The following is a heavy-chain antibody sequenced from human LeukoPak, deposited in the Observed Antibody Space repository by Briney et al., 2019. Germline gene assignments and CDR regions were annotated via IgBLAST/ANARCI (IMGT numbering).Heavy chain of an antibody. Sequence: GESLKISCEGSGYSFSNYWIGWVRQLPGKGLEWMGIIYPGDYEARYSPSFQGLVTISVDKSISTAYLQWSSLKASDTAMYYCAIPPGYCGNDCSFDHWGQGTLVTVSS. J-gene: IGHJ4*02. V-gene: IGHV5-51*01. CDR2: IYPGDYEA. CDR1: GYSFSNYW. D-gene: IGHD2-21*02. CDR3: AIPPGYCGNDCSFDH.